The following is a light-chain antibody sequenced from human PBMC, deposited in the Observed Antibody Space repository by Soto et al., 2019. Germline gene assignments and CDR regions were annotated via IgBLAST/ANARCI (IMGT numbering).Light chain of an antibody. Sequence: EIVLTQSPATLSVSPGERATLSCRASQRLSSNLAWYQQKPGQAPRLLIYGASTRATGIPARFSGSGSGTEFTLTISSLQSEDFAVYHCQQYNNWPLTFGGGTKVDTK. CDR3: QQYNNWPLT. J-gene: IGKJ4*01. CDR1: QRLSSN. V-gene: IGKV3-15*01. CDR2: GAS.